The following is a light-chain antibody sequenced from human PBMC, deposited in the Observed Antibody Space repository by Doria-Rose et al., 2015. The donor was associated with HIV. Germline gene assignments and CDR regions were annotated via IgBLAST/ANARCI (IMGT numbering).Light chain of an antibody. CDR3: QQSSSTPYT. Sequence: SIRRYLNWYQQKRGTAPKLLIYGVSTLQSGVPLRFSGGESGTDFTLTISSLQPEDSATYYCQQSSSTPYTFGQGTKVEIK. CDR2: GVS. CDR1: SIRRY. J-gene: IGKJ2*01. V-gene: IGKV1-39*01.